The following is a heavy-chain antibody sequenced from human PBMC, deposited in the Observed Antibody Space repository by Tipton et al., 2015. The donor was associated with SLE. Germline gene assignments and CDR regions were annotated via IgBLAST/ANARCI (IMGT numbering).Heavy chain of an antibody. V-gene: IGHV4-61*02. J-gene: IGHJ3*02. CDR2: IYTSGST. D-gene: IGHD3-3*01. Sequence: TLSLTCTVSGGSISSGSYYWSWIRQPDGKGLEWIGRIYTSGSTNYKYSLQSRVSVSVDTSKNQFSLKLSSVTAADTAVYFCARTLVLQFFPYDAFDIWGQGSMVTVSS. CDR3: ARTLVLQFFPYDAFDI. CDR1: GGSISSGSYY.